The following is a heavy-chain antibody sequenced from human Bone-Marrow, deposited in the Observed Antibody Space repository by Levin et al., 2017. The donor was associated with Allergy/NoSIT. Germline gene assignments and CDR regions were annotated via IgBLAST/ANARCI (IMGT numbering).Heavy chain of an antibody. V-gene: IGHV1-18*01. CDR3: ARGAEHSIDLNYYDGLDV. CDR2: INFNTGIT. D-gene: IGHD6-6*01. CDR1: GYTFNSYG. J-gene: IGHJ6*02. Sequence: ASVKVSCKASGYTFNSYGLTWVRQAPGQGLEWMGWINFNTGITDYAQKFHGRVTMTTDTFTTTAYMELRSLRSDDTAVYYCARGAEHSIDLNYYDGLDVWGQGTTVTVSS.